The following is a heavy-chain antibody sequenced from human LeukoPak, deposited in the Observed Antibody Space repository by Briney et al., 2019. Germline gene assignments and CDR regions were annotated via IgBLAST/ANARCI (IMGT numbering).Heavy chain of an antibody. J-gene: IGHJ4*02. V-gene: IGHV4-38-2*02. CDR3: AREGLGPYYFDY. CDR2: IYHSGST. D-gene: IGHD3/OR15-3a*01. CDR1: GYSISSGYY. Sequence: TSETLSLTCTVSGYSISSGYYWGWIRPPPGKGLEWIGSIYHSGSTYYNPSLKSRVTISVDTSKNQFSLKLSSVTAADTAVYYCAREGLGPYYFDYWGQGTLVTVSS.